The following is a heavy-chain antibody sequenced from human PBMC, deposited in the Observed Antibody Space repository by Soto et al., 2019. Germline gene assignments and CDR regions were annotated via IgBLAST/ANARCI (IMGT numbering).Heavy chain of an antibody. CDR2: ISHSDHST. V-gene: IGHV3-23*01. D-gene: IGHD6-19*01. CDR1: GFPFSRCA. J-gene: IGHJ4*02. Sequence: PGWSLRLSCAASGFPFSRCAMNWVRQAPGKGLEWVSTISHSDHSTYYADSVKGRFTVYRDNSENTLYLQVNGLRAEDTAIYYCAKRGGDSGWGDFDSWGQGILVTVSS. CDR3: AKRGGDSGWGDFDS.